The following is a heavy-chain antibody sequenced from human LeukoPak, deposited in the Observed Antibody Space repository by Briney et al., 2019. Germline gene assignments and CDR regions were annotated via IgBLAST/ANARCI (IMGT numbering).Heavy chain of an antibody. CDR1: GFTFSSYA. D-gene: IGHD4-11*01. J-gene: IGHJ4*02. CDR3: ARERGFLQWPTDYYFDY. Sequence: PGGSLRLSCAASGFTFSSYAMHWVRQAPGKGLEWVAVISYDGSNKYYADSVKGRFTISRDNSKNTLYLQMNSLRAEDTAVYYCARERGFLQWPTDYYFDYWGQGTLVTVSS. V-gene: IGHV3-30*04. CDR2: ISYDGSNK.